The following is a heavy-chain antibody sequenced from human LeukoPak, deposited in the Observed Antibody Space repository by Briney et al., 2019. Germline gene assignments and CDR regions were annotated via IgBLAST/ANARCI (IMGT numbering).Heavy chain of an antibody. V-gene: IGHV3-66*01. CDR3: ARVIVGTASDAYDAFDI. Sequence: GGSLRLSCAASGFTVSSNYMAWVRQAPGKGLYSGGSTYYPDSVKGRFTISRDNSKNTLSLQENSLRAEDSAVYYCARVIVGTASDAYDAFDIWGQGTMVTVSS. J-gene: IGHJ3*02. CDR2: YSGGST. D-gene: IGHD2-21*02. CDR1: GFTVSSNY.